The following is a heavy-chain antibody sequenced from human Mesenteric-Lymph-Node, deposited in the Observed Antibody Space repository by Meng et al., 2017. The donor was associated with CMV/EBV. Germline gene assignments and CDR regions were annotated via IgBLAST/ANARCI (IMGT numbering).Heavy chain of an antibody. D-gene: IGHD5-18*01. Sequence: GGSLRLSCAASGFTFRSYWMRWVRQGPGKGLVWVSRINSDGSSTSYADSVKGRFTISRDNAKNTLYLQMNSLRAEDTAVYYCARDIMDTAMVTGDYWGQGALVTVSS. CDR1: GFTFRSYW. J-gene: IGHJ4*02. V-gene: IGHV3-74*01. CDR3: ARDIMDTAMVTGDY. CDR2: INSDGSST.